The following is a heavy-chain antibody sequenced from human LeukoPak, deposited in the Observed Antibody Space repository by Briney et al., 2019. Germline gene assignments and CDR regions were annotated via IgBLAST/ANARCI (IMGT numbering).Heavy chain of an antibody. CDR2: ISAYHGNT. CDR1: GYTFTSYG. CDR3: ARDGPLLRYFDWLPVDYYYGMDV. V-gene: IGHV1-18*01. J-gene: IGHJ6*02. D-gene: IGHD3-9*01. Sequence: ASVKVSCKASGYTFTSYGISWVRQAPGQGLEWMGWISAYHGNTNYAQKLQGRVTMTTDTSTSTAYMELRSLRSDDTAVYYCARDGPLLRYFDWLPVDYYYGMDVWGLGTTVTVSS.